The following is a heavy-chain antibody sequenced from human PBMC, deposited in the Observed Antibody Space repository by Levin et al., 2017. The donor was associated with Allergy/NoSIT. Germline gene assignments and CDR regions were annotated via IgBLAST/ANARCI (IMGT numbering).Heavy chain of an antibody. CDR1: GGSFSDYS. J-gene: IGHJ6*02. CDR3: AREGRILVRGVTYPYYRYYGMDV. Sequence: PSETLSLTCAVYGGSFSDYSWSWIRQPPGKGLEWIGQINHSGSTNYNPSLMSRVTISLDTSKNQFSLKLTSVTAADTAMYYCAREGRILVRGVTYPYYRYYGMDVWGQGTTITVS. D-gene: IGHD3-10*01. CDR2: INHSGST. V-gene: IGHV4-34*01.